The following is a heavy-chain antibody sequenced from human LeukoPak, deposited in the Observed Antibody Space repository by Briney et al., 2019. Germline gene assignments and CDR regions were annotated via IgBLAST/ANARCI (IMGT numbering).Heavy chain of an antibody. CDR2: IYHSGST. D-gene: IGHD3-3*01. J-gene: IGHJ4*02. V-gene: IGHV4-30-2*01. CDR1: GGSISSGGYS. Sequence: PSQTLSLTCAVSGGSISSGGYSWSWIRQPPGKGLEWIGYIYHSGSTYYNPSLKSRVTISVDRSKNQFSLKLSSVTAADTAVYYCARTSYDFWSGYYDYWGQGTLATVSS. CDR3: ARTSYDFWSGYYDY.